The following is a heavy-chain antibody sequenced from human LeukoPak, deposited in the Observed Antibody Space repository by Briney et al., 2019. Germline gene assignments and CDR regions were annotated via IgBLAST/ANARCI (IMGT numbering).Heavy chain of an antibody. J-gene: IGHJ4*02. V-gene: IGHV4-34*01. CDR1: GGPFSGYH. D-gene: IGHD2-15*01. CDR3: ARGVWAGSATWSDY. CDR2: INHSGST. Sequence: PSETLSLTCAVYGGPFSGYHFSWIRQPPGKGLEWIGEINHSGSTNYNPSLKSRVTISVDTSKNQFSLKLSSVTAADTAVYYCARGVWAGSATWSDYWGQGTLVTVSS.